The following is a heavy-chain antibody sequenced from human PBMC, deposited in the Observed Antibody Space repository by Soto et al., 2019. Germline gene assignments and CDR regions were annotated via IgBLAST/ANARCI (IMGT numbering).Heavy chain of an antibody. J-gene: IGHJ4*02. V-gene: IGHV3-30*03. CDR1: GFTVSTYG. D-gene: IGHD2-8*02. CDR2: ISRDGGTK. Sequence: QVQLVESGGGVVQPGRSLRLCCAVSGFTVSTYGMHWVRQAPGKGLEWVAVISRDGGTKYYADSVKGRFTISRDNSRNTLFLEMNSLRGDDMAVYYCTGEVASGYWGQRTLVTVSS. CDR3: TGEVASGY.